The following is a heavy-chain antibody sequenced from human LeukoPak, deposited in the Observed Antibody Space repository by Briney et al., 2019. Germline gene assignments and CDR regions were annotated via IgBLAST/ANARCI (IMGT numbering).Heavy chain of an antibody. CDR3: AKDSVMYGDSPPADY. D-gene: IGHD4-17*01. V-gene: IGHV3-30*02. CDR1: GFTFSHYG. J-gene: IGHJ4*02. Sequence: GGSLRLSCTASGFTFSHYGMFWVRQAPDKGLEWVAVIWSDGSIQYYADSVKGRFTISRDNSKNTLYLQMNSLRAEDTAVYYCAKDSVMYGDSPPADYWGQGTLVTVSS. CDR2: IWSDGSIQ.